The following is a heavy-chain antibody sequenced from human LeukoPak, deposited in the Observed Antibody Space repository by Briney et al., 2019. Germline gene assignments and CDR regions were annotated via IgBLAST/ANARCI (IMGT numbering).Heavy chain of an antibody. CDR1: GGSFSSGSYC. J-gene: IGHJ6*03. V-gene: IGHV4-61*02. Sequence: SETLSLTCAVYGGSFSSGSYCWNWIRQPAGKGLEWIGRIFTTGSTNYNPSLKSRVTMSVDTSKNQLSLRLSSVTAADTAVYYCARARYGSGSYHYMDVWGKGTTVTISS. CDR3: ARARYGSGSYHYMDV. CDR2: IFTTGST. D-gene: IGHD3-10*01.